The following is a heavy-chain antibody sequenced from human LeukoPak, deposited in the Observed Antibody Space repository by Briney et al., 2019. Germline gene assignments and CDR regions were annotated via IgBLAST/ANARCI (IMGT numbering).Heavy chain of an antibody. J-gene: IGHJ5*02. CDR1: GGSISSGSYY. D-gene: IGHD5-24*01. Sequence: SETLSLTCTVSGGSISSGSYYWSWIRQPAGKGLEWIGRIYTSGSTNYNPSLKSRVAISVDTSKNQFSLKLSSVTAADTAVYYCARVKMATSSGDWFDPWGQGTLVTVSS. V-gene: IGHV4-61*02. CDR3: ARVKMATSSGDWFDP. CDR2: IYTSGST.